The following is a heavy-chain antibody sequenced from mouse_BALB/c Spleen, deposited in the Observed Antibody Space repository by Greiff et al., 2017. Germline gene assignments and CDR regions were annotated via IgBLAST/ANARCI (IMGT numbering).Heavy chain of an antibody. CDR1: GYTFTSYW. J-gene: IGHJ4*01. V-gene: IGHV1-69*02. CDR2: IYPSDSYT. CDR3: TLYGKNAMDY. D-gene: IGHD2-10*02. Sequence: QVQLQQPGAELVRPGASVKLSCKASGYTFTSYWINWVKQRPGQGLEWIGNIYPSDSYTNYNQKFKDKATLTVDKSSSTAYMQLSSPTSEDSAVYYCTLYGKNAMDYWGQGTSVTVSS.